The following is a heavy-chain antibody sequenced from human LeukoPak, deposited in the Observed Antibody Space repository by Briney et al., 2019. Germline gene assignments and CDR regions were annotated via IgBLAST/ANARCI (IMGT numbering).Heavy chain of an antibody. V-gene: IGHV4-4*07. D-gene: IGHD6-13*01. J-gene: IGHJ6*03. CDR2: TYTSGST. Sequence: SETLSLTCTVSGGSISSYSRSWVRPPARKGLERIGRTYTSGSTNYNPSLKSRVTMSVDTSKNQFSLKLSSVTAADTAVYYCARDGAEAGTQSYYYMDVWGKGTTVTVSS. CDR1: GGSISSYS. CDR3: ARDGAEAGTQSYYYMDV.